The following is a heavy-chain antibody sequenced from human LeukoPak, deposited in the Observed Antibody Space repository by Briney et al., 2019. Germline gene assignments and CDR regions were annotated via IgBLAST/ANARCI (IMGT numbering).Heavy chain of an antibody. J-gene: IGHJ4*02. V-gene: IGHV4-34*01. D-gene: IGHD6-13*01. CDR1: GGSFSSYY. Sequence: PSETLSLTCAAYGGSFSSYYWSWIRQPPGKGLEWIGEINHSGSTNYNPYFKSRVTISVETSKNQLSLKWSSVTAADTAVYYSARGSIAAAAVGSFDYWGQGTLVTVSS. CDR3: ARGSIAAAAVGSFDY. CDR2: INHSGST.